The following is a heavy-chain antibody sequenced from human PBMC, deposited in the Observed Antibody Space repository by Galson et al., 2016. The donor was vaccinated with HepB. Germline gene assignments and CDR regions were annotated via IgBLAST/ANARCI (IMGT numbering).Heavy chain of an antibody. CDR1: GYTFTSYG. J-gene: IGHJ4*02. D-gene: IGHD4/OR15-4a*01. V-gene: IGHV1-18*01. CDR2: INAEHGNV. Sequence: SVKVSCKASGYTFTSYGMSWVRQAPGEGLEWVGWINAEHGNVNYLQRLQDRLIMTTDTATSTAYLELRSLRSDDTAIYYCARGADWGQGTLVTVSS. CDR3: ARGAD.